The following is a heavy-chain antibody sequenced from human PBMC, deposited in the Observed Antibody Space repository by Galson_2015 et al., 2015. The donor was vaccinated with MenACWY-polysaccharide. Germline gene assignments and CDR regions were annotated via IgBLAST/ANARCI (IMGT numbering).Heavy chain of an antibody. V-gene: IGHV3-23*01. J-gene: IGHJ4*02. CDR2: LSGPGDAT. CDR1: GFTFNKFY. D-gene: IGHD3-3*01. Sequence: SLRLSCAASGFTFNKFYMAWVRQAPGKGPEWVSALSGPGDATFYADSVRGRFTISRDTSRNTLYLQMRSLRADDTALYYCAKAGIRDVVPTARFSPAPDYWGQGTLVTVSS. CDR3: AKAGIRDVVPTARFSPAPDY.